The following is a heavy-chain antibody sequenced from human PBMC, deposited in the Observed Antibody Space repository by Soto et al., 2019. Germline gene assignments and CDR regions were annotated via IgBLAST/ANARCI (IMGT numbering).Heavy chain of an antibody. CDR1: GFTFSNYT. CDR3: AKVAAVPLNYYYYYMDV. V-gene: IGHV3-23*01. CDR2: ISGSGGST. Sequence: GESLKISCAASGFTFSNYTLNWVRQAPGKGLEWVSAISGSGGSTYYADSVKGRFTISRDNSKNTLYLQMNSLRAEDTAVYYCAKVAAVPLNYYYYYMDVWGKGTTVTVSS. J-gene: IGHJ6*03. D-gene: IGHD6-13*01.